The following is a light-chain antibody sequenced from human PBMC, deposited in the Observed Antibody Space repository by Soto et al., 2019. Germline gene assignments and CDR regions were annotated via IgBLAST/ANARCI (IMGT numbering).Light chain of an antibody. CDR2: HAS. V-gene: IGKV3-15*01. J-gene: IGKJ1*01. CDR1: QSVGSN. CDR3: HQYNNWPPGT. Sequence: EIVMTQSPATLSVSPGERATLSCRASQSVGSNLAWYQQKPGQAPRLLIYHASTRAAGDPARFSGSGSGTEFTLTISSLQSEDFAVYYCHQYNNWPPGTFGQGTKVEIK.